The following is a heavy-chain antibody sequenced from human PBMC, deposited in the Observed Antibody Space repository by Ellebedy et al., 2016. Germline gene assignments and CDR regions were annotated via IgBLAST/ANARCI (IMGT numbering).Heavy chain of an antibody. V-gene: IGHV4-61*02. CDR3: ATLTIPGGSDS. D-gene: IGHD5-24*01. CDR1: GDSINAGTYY. J-gene: IGHJ4*02. Sequence: SETLSLXXIVSGDSINAGTYYWSWIRQPAGKGLEWIGRMSTSGNSIYNPSLKSRVTMSVDTSKNHFSLELTSVTAADTAVYYCATLTIPGGSDSWGQGTLVTVSS. CDR2: MSTSGNS.